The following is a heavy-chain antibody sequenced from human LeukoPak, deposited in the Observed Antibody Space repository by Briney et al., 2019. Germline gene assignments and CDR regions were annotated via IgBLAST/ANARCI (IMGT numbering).Heavy chain of an antibody. Sequence: GGSLRLSCAGSGFTFSTYWMSWVRQAPGKGLDWVANIKQDGTDKYYVDSVKGRFTISRDNAKNTLYVQVNSLGTEDTAAYYCAKGSYYDSSGSFYFDYWGQGTLDTVSS. CDR2: IKQDGTDK. J-gene: IGHJ4*02. V-gene: IGHV3-7*03. D-gene: IGHD3-22*01. CDR3: AKGSYYDSSGSFYFDY. CDR1: GFTFSTYW.